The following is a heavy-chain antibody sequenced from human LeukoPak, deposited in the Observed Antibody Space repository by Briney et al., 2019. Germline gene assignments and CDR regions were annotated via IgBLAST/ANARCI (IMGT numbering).Heavy chain of an antibody. CDR1: GFTFSSYG. J-gene: IGHJ4*02. CDR3: AKDTTSGRLDY. V-gene: IGHV3-30*18. CDR2: ISYDGSNK. Sequence: PGGSLRLSCAASGFTFSSYGMHWVRQAPGKGLEWVAVISYDGSNKYYADFVKGRFTISRDNSKNTLYLQMNSLRAEDTAAYYCAKDTTSGRLDYWGQGTLVTVSS. D-gene: IGHD3-3*01.